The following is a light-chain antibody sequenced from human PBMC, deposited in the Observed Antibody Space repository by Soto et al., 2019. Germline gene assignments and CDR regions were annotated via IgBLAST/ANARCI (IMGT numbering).Light chain of an antibody. J-gene: IGLJ2*01. Sequence: QSVLTQPPSVSGAPGQRVTISCTGSSSNIGAGYDVHWYQQLPGTAPKLVIYGNRNRPSGVPGRFSGSKSGTSASLAITGLQAEDEADYYCQSYDSSLSGSKVVFGGGTKLTVL. CDR3: QSYDSSLSGSKVV. V-gene: IGLV1-40*01. CDR2: GNR. CDR1: SSNIGAGYD.